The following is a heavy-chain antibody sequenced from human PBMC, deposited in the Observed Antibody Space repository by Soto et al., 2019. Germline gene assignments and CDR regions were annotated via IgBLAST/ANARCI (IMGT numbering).Heavy chain of an antibody. V-gene: IGHV4-59*01. CDR2: IYYSGST. Sequence: PSETLSLTCTVSGGSISSYYWSWIRQPPGKGLEWIGYIYYSGSTNYNPSLKSRVTISVDTSKNQFSLKLSSVTAADTAVYYCARGATTVTYFDDWGQGTLVTVSS. CDR3: ARGATTVTYFDD. J-gene: IGHJ4*02. D-gene: IGHD4-17*01. CDR1: GGSISSYY.